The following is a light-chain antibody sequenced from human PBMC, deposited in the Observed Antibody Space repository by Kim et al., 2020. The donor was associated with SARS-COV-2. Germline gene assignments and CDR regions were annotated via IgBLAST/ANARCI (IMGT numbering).Light chain of an antibody. CDR3: QQRNNWPPPVT. J-gene: IGKJ4*01. Sequence: PVEKATLPCSASRSICVYVCCYQHKTGQDARLLIYDASNRATGIPDRFIGSGSGTDFTLTISSLEPEDFAIYYCQQRNNWPPPVTFGGGTKVDIK. CDR1: RSICVY. CDR2: DAS. V-gene: IGKV3-11*01.